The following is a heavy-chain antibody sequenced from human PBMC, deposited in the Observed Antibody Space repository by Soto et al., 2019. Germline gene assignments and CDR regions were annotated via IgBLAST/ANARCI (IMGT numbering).Heavy chain of an antibody. CDR1: GFTFSSYD. CDR3: ARGTSSGYYYMDV. J-gene: IGHJ6*03. V-gene: IGHV3-13*01. D-gene: IGHD6-19*01. Sequence: DVQLVESGGGLVQPGGSLRLSCAASGFTFSSYDMHWVRQATGKGLEWVSAIGTAGDTYYPGSVKGRFTISRENAKNSLYLQMNSLRAGDTAVYYCARGTSSGYYYMDVWGKGTTVTVSS. CDR2: IGTAGDT.